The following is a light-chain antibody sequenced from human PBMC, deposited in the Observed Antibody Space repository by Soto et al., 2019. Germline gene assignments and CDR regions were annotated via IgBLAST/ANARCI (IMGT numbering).Light chain of an antibody. CDR3: ATWDDSLNGVV. CDR1: SSNIGTNT. J-gene: IGLJ2*01. Sequence: QSVLTQPPSASGTPGQRVSISCSGGSSNIGTNTVNWYQHLTGTAPKLLIFSNDERPSGVPDRFSGSKSGTSASLAISGLQSDDEADYYCATWDDSLNGVVFGGGTKLTVL. V-gene: IGLV1-44*01. CDR2: SND.